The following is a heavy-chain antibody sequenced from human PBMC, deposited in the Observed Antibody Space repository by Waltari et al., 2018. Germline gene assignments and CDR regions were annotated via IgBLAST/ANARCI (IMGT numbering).Heavy chain of an antibody. J-gene: IGHJ4*02. CDR2: LRNTGGT. CDR1: GDFLRDAH. Sequence: HVQLQESGPGLVKPSETLSPTCTVSGDFLRDAHSPWIRQAPGKGLEWIAYLRNTGGTKCTPSLQSRVTISADTSRKQFSLRLTSVTAADTAVYYCARLPTKYYDSTGWGFFDQWGQGILVTVSP. D-gene: IGHD3-22*01. CDR3: ARLPTKYYDSTGWGFFDQ. V-gene: IGHV4-59*08.